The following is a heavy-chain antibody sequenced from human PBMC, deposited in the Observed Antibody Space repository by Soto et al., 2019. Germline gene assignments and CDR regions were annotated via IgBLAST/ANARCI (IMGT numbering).Heavy chain of an antibody. Sequence: HPGGSLRLSCASSGFTFSTSAMHWVRHAPVKGLDWVAVIWHDGSDKYYTDSVKGRFTISRDNSKNTLYLQMNSLRVEDSAVYNCAREELAVAGTYYYYYGMDVWGQGTTVTVSS. D-gene: IGHD6-19*01. V-gene: IGHV3-33*01. CDR2: IWHDGSDK. CDR1: GFTFSTSA. CDR3: AREELAVAGTYYYYYGMDV. J-gene: IGHJ6*02.